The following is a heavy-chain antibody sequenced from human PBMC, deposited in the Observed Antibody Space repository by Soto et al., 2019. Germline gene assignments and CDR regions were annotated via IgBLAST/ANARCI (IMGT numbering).Heavy chain of an antibody. D-gene: IGHD3-16*02. CDR1: GFSLSTSGVG. CDR2: IYWDDDK. V-gene: IGHV2-5*02. CDR3: AHIPYDYVWGSYRSYYFDY. Sequence: QITLKESGPTLVKPTQTLTLTCTFSGFSLSTSGVGVGWIRQPPGKALAWLALIYWDDDKRYSPSLKSRLTITQDTSKNQVVLTMTNMDPVDTATYYCAHIPYDYVWGSYRSYYFDYWGQGTLVTVSS. J-gene: IGHJ4*02.